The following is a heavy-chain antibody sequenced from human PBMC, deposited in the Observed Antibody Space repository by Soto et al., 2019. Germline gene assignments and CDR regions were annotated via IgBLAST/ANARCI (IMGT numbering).Heavy chain of an antibody. D-gene: IGHD3-9*01. Sequence: SETLSLTCAVYGGSFSGYYWSWIRQPPGKGLEWIGEINHSGSTNYNPSLKSRVTISVDTSKNQFSLKLSSVTAADTAVYYCASNRSWGGDYDILTGYYEYYYYGMDVWGQGTTVTV. CDR1: GGSFSGYY. J-gene: IGHJ6*02. CDR3: ASNRSWGGDYDILTGYYEYYYYGMDV. CDR2: INHSGST. V-gene: IGHV4-34*01.